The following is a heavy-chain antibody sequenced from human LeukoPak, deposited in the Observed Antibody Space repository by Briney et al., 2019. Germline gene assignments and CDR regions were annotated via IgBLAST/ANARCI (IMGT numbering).Heavy chain of an antibody. V-gene: IGHV3-23*01. CDR2: ISGTGITT. Sequence: PGGSLRLSCAASGFTLSNFAMSWVRQAPGKGLEWVSAISGTGITTHYADSVKGRFTISRDNSKNTLYLQMNSLRAEDTALYYCAKENPSFSGIPLAGVYWGQGTLVTVSS. J-gene: IGHJ4*02. CDR3: AKENPSFSGIPLAGVY. CDR1: GFTLSNFA. D-gene: IGHD6-19*01.